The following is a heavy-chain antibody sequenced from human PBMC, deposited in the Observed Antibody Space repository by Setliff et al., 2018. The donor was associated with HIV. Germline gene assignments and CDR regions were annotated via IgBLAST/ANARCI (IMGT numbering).Heavy chain of an antibody. J-gene: IGHJ5*02. CDR1: GGSISSGSHY. CDR2: IHTSGST. Sequence: LSLTCTVSGGSISSGSHYWTWIRQPAGKGLEWIGHIHTSGSTNYDLSLMSRVTISVDTSKNQFSLKLSSVTAADTAVYYCATSGYSYAFNWFDPWGQRTLVTVS. D-gene: IGHD5-18*01. CDR3: ATSGYSYAFNWFDP. V-gene: IGHV4-61*09.